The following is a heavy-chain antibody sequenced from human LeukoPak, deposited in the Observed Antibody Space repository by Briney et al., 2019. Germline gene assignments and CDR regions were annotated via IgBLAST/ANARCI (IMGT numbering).Heavy chain of an antibody. V-gene: IGHV3-69-1*01. D-gene: IGHD3-10*01. CDR1: GFTFSNAW. J-gene: IGHJ4*02. CDR2: ISSSSTI. CDR3: ARDPLLWFGESNRDPFDY. Sequence: PGGSLRLSCAASGFTFSNAWMTWVRQAPGKGLEWVSYISSSSTIYYADSVKGRFTVSRDNAKNSLYLQMNSLRAEDTAVYYCARDPLLWFGESNRDPFDYWGQGTLVTVSS.